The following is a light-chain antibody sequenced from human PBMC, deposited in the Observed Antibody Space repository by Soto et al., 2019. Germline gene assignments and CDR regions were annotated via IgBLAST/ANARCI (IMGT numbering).Light chain of an antibody. J-gene: IGKJ5*01. V-gene: IGKV3-11*01. CDR2: DAS. CDR3: QQRSSWPIT. Sequence: EIVLTQSPATLSLSPGERATLSCRASQSVSSYLAWYQQKPAQAPRLLIYDASNRATGIPARFSGSGSGTDFTLTISSLEPEDFAVYYCQQRSSWPITFGQGTRLEIK. CDR1: QSVSSY.